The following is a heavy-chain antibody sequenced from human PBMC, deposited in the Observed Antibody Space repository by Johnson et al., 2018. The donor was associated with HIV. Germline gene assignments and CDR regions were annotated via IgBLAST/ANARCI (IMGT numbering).Heavy chain of an antibody. CDR3: AKDRLDGTFTTDAFDI. Sequence: VQLVESGGGLVQPGGSLRLSCAASGFTFSSYWMSWVRQAPGKGLEWVANIKQDGSEKYYVDSVKGRFTISRDNAKNSLYLQMNSLRAEDTAVYYCAKDRLDGTFTTDAFDIWGQGTMVTVSS. J-gene: IGHJ3*02. CDR1: GFTFSSYW. D-gene: IGHD1-1*01. CDR2: IKQDGSEK. V-gene: IGHV3-7*05.